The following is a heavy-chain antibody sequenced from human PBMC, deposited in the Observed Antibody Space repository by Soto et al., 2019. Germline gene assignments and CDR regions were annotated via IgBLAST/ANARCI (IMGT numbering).Heavy chain of an antibody. V-gene: IGHV4-39*01. CDR1: GGSISSSSYY. J-gene: IGHJ6*03. Sequence: SETLSLTCTVSGGSISSSSYYWGWIRQPPGKGLEWIGSIYYSGSTYYNPSLKSRVTISVDTSKNQFSLKLSSVTAADTAVYYCARFHGGYCSGGSCYVYYYYYMDVWGKGTTVT. CDR2: IYYSGST. D-gene: IGHD2-15*01. CDR3: ARFHGGYCSGGSCYVYYYYYMDV.